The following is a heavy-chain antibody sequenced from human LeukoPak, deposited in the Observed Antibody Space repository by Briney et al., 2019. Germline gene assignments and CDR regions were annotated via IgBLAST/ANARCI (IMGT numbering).Heavy chain of an antibody. CDR2: ISWNSGSI. D-gene: IGHD6-19*01. CDR3: AKDIYGSGWSFDY. J-gene: IGHJ4*02. CDR1: GFTFDDYA. Sequence: PGGSLRLSCAASGFTFDDYAMHWVRQAPGKGLEWVSGISWNSGSIGYADSVKGRFTISRDNAKNSLYLQMNSLRAEDTALYYCAKDIYGSGWSFDYWGQGTLVTVSS. V-gene: IGHV3-9*01.